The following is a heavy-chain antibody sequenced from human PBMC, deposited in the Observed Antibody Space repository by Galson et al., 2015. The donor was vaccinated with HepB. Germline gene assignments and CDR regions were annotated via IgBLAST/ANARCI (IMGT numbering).Heavy chain of an antibody. D-gene: IGHD2-15*01. V-gene: IGHV3-73*01. CDR3: TILVVAATPELGYYGMDV. CDR2: IRSKANSYAT. Sequence: SLRLSCAASGFTFSDSAMHWVRQASGKGLEWVGRIRSKANSYATAYAASVKGRFTISRDDSKNTAYLQMNSLKTEDTAVYYCTILVVAATPELGYYGMDVWGQGTTVTVSS. J-gene: IGHJ6*02. CDR1: GFTFSDSA.